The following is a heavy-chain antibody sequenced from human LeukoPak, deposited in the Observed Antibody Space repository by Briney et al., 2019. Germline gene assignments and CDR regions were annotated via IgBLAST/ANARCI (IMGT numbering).Heavy chain of an antibody. J-gene: IGHJ5*02. Sequence: SVEVSCKASGGTFSSYAISWVRQAPGQGLEWMGGIIPIFGTANYAQKFQGRVTITADESTSTAYMELSSLRSEDTAVYYCARDLIRNYDFWSGYDKSNWFDPWGQGTLVTVSS. CDR1: GGTFSSYA. D-gene: IGHD3-3*01. CDR2: IIPIFGTA. CDR3: ARDLIRNYDFWSGYDKSNWFDP. V-gene: IGHV1-69*13.